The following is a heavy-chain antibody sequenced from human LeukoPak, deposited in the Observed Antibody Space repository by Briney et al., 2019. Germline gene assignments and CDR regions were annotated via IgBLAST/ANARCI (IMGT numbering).Heavy chain of an antibody. D-gene: IGHD3-3*01. CDR1: GYTFTSYA. Sequence: GASVKVSCKTSGYTFTSYAMHWVRQAPGQRLEWMGWINAGNGNTKYSQKFQGRVTIIRDTAASTAYMELSSLRSEDTAVYYCARAFPYYDFWSGYYPWGQGTLVTVSS. V-gene: IGHV1-3*01. CDR3: ARAFPYYDFWSGYYP. CDR2: INAGNGNT. J-gene: IGHJ5*02.